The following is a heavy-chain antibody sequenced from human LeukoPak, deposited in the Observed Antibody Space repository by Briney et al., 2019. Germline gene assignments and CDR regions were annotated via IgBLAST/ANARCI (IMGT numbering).Heavy chain of an antibody. CDR1: GFTFSCYS. Sequence: GGSLRLSCAASGFTFSCYSMNRVRQAPGKGLEWVSSISSSSSYIYYADSAKGRFTISRDNAKNSLYLQMNSLRAEDTAVYYCARASFLSGSYGYWGQGTLVTVSS. V-gene: IGHV3-21*01. J-gene: IGHJ4*02. CDR2: ISSSSSYI. CDR3: ARASFLSGSYGY. D-gene: IGHD3-10*01.